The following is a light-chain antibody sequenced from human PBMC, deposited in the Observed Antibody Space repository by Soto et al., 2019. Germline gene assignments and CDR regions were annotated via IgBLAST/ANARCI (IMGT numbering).Light chain of an antibody. CDR3: QQNYSTPLA. J-gene: IGKJ4*01. CDR1: QSISRD. V-gene: IGKV1-39*01. Sequence: DIQMTQSPFSLSASVGDRVTITCRASQSISRDLNWYQQKPGKAPNLLIYAASTLESGVPSRFSGSGSGTDSTLTISSLRLEDFATYYCQQNYSTPLAFGGGTKV. CDR2: AAS.